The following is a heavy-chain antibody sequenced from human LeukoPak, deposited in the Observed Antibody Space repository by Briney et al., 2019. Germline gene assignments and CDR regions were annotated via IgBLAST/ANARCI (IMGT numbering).Heavy chain of an antibody. J-gene: IGHJ6*04. D-gene: IGHD2-15*01. V-gene: IGHV3-21*01. Sequence: GGSLRLSCAVSGFTFSSYSMNWVRQAPGKGREWGSSISSSSSYIYYADSVKGRFTISRDNAKNSLYLQMNSLRAENTAVYYCAREYCSGGSCYDYYYYGMDVWGKGTTVTVSS. CDR2: ISSSSSYI. CDR3: AREYCSGGSCYDYYYYGMDV. CDR1: GFTFSSYS.